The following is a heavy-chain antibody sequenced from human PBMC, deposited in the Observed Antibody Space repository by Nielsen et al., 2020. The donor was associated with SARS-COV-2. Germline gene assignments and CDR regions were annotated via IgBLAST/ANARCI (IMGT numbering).Heavy chain of an antibody. J-gene: IGHJ3*02. Sequence: GESLKISCAASGFTFSSYSMNWVRQAPGKGLEWVSYISSSSSTIYYADSVKGRFTISRDNAENSLSLQMSSLRAEDTAVYYCARESVTGTDAFDIWGQGTVVTVSS. V-gene: IGHV3-48*04. CDR2: ISSSSSTI. D-gene: IGHD6-19*01. CDR1: GFTFSSYS. CDR3: ARESVTGTDAFDI.